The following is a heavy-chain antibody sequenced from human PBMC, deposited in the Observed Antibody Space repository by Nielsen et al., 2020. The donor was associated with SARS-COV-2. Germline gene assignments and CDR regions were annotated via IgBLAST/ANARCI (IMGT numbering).Heavy chain of an antibody. V-gene: IGHV3-48*03. CDR3: ARDQVSYYYGSGSFFTYGMDV. CDR2: ISSSGSTI. D-gene: IGHD3-10*01. Sequence: VRQAPGKGLEWVSYISSSGSTIYYADSVKGRFTISRDNAKSSLYQQMNSLRAEDTAIYYCARDQVSYYYGSGSFFTYGMDVWGQGTTVTVSS. J-gene: IGHJ6*02.